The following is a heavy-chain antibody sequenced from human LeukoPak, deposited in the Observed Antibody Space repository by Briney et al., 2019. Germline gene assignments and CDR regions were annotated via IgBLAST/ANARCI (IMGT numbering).Heavy chain of an antibody. Sequence: SETLSLTCTVSGGSISSYYWSWIRQPPGKGLEWIGYIYYSGSTNYNPSLKSRVTISVDTSRNQFSLKLSSVTAADTAVYYCAREGYYYGSGSYSYYYYYYMDVWGKGTTVTVSS. V-gene: IGHV4-59*01. D-gene: IGHD3-10*01. CDR3: AREGYYYGSGSYSYYYYYYMDV. CDR1: GGSISSYY. CDR2: IYYSGST. J-gene: IGHJ6*03.